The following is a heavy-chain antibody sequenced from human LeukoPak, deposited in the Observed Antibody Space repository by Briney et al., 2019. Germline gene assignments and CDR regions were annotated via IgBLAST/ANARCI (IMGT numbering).Heavy chain of an antibody. CDR1: GGSFSGYY. Sequence: PSETLSLTGAVYGGSFSGYYWSWIRQPPGKGLEWIGEINHSGSTNYNPSLKSRVTMSVDTSKNQFSLKVRSVTAADTAVYYCARGYGSGSYYVFWGQGTLVTVSS. V-gene: IGHV4-34*01. CDR2: INHSGST. D-gene: IGHD3-10*01. CDR3: ARGYGSGSYYVF. J-gene: IGHJ4*02.